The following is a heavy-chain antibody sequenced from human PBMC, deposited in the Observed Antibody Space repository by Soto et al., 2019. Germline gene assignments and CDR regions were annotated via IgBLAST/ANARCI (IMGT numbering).Heavy chain of an antibody. D-gene: IGHD1-1*01. CDR3: AKLYWNPPYFDY. J-gene: IGHJ4*02. Sequence: EVQLLESGGGLVQPGGSLRLSCAASGFTFTNVAMTWVRQAPGKGLEWVSTITDSGGSTDYADSVKGRFTISRDNSKSTLYLQMNNLRADDTAVYYCAKLYWNPPYFDYWGQGARVTISS. CDR1: GFTFTNVA. V-gene: IGHV3-23*01. CDR2: ITDSGGST.